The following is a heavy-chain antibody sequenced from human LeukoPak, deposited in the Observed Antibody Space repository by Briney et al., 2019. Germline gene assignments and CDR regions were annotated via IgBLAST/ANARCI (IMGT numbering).Heavy chain of an antibody. V-gene: IGHV4-4*07. Sequence: SETLSLTCTVSGGSISSYYWSWIRQPAGKGLEWIGCIYTSGSTNYNPSLKSRVTMSVDTSKNQFSLKLSSVTAADTAVYYCAQDTTTGDFNWWGQGTLVTVSS. CDR3: AQDTTTGDFNW. D-gene: IGHD7-27*01. CDR2: IYTSGST. CDR1: GGSISSYY. J-gene: IGHJ4*02.